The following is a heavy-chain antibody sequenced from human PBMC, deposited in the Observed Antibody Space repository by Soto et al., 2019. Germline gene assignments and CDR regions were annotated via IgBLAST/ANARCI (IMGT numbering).Heavy chain of an antibody. D-gene: IGHD2-2*01. Sequence: SETLSLTCAVYGGSFSGYYWSWIRQPPGKGLEWIGEINHSGSTNYNPSLKSRVTISVDTSKNQFSLKLSSVTAADTAVYYCASLPRGSTRYYYYMDVWGKGTTVTAP. CDR1: GGSFSGYY. CDR3: ASLPRGSTRYYYYMDV. J-gene: IGHJ6*03. V-gene: IGHV4-34*01. CDR2: INHSGST.